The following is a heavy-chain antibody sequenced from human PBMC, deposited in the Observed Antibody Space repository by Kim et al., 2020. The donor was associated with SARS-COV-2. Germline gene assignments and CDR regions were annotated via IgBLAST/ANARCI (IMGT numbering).Heavy chain of an antibody. J-gene: IGHJ5*02. CDR3: AKLGTNMTLNVDR. Sequence: YADSGKGRLPISRDTSKDTVYLQMNSLRLEDTAVYFCAKLGTNMTLNVDRWGQGTLVTVSS. V-gene: IGHV3-33*03. D-gene: IGHD2-8*01.